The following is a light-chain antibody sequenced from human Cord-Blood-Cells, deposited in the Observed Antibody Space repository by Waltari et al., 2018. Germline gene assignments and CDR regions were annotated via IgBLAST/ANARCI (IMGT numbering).Light chain of an antibody. V-gene: IGKV1-39*01. CDR2: AAS. CDR3: QQSYSTLT. J-gene: IGKJ4*01. CDR1: QSISSY. Sequence: DIQMTQSPSSLSASVGDRVTITCRASQSISSYLNWYQQKPGKAPKLLIYAASSLQSGVPXRFSGSGSGTDFTLTISSLQPEDFATYYCQQSYSTLTFGGGTKVEIK.